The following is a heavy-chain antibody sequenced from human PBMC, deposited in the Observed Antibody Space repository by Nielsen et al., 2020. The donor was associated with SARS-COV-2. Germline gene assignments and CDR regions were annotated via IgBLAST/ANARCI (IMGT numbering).Heavy chain of an antibody. V-gene: IGHV3-7*04. CDR1: GFNFSGCW. D-gene: IGHD2-2*01. CDR2: IRQDGSEN. Sequence: GVLKISCAASGFNFSGCWMSWVRQAPGKGLEWVANIRQDGSENYYVDSLKGRISISRDNAKNSMYLQMNSLRDEDTAVYYCAKELSTSYCSDATCLNSFDPWGQGTLVTVSS. CDR3: AKELSTSYCSDATCLNSFDP. J-gene: IGHJ5*02.